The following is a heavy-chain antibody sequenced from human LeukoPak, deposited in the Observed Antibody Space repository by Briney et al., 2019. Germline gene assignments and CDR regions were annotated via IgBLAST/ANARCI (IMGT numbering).Heavy chain of an antibody. D-gene: IGHD3-9*01. Sequence: EILSLHGTGSGISMSDYYWSWIRHPPGKGLEWIGYIYYTGSANYNPSLKSRVTMSVDTSKNQISLKLSFVTAADSAVYCCARRVLYFGQNGYRGQGTLVTVSS. CDR1: GISMSDYY. CDR2: IYYTGSA. CDR3: ARRVLYFGQNGY. V-gene: IGHV4-59*08. J-gene: IGHJ4*02.